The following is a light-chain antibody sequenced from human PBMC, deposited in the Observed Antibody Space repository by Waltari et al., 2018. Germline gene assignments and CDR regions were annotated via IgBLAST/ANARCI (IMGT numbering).Light chain of an antibody. CDR1: PSIRSW. Sequence: DIQMTQSPSTLSASVGDNVTITCRASPSIRSWLALFQQKPGNAPKVLIYKASKLENGVPSRFSGSASGTDFSLTISRLQPDDFATYYCQQYNSYPWTFGQGTKVEVK. J-gene: IGKJ1*01. CDR3: QQYNSYPWT. CDR2: KAS. V-gene: IGKV1-5*03.